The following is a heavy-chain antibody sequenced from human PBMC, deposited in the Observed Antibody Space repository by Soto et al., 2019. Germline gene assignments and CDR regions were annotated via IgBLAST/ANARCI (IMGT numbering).Heavy chain of an antibody. D-gene: IGHD3-3*02. J-gene: IGHJ6*03. CDR2: IYYSGST. CDR3: ARVGISSIFGVVTPGHYYYYMDV. CDR1: GGSISSYY. V-gene: IGHV4-59*12. Sequence: SETLSLTCTVSGGSISSYYWSWIRQPPGKGLEWIGYIYYSGSTYYNPSLKSRVTISVDTSKNQFSLKLSSVTAADTAVYYCARVGISSIFGVVTPGHYYYYMDVWGKGTTVTVSS.